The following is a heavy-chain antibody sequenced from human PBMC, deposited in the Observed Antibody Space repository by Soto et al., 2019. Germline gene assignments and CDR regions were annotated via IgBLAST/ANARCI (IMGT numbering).Heavy chain of an antibody. D-gene: IGHD4-17*01. CDR3: VNDDVDYSFEY. Sequence: EVQLVESGGGLVQPGGSLRLSCAASGFTFSNYWMSWVRQAPGKGLEWVAKINQGGSEKWSADSVKGRFTISRDNAKNSLYLQLNSLGAEDTAVYYCVNDDVDYSFEYWGQGTLVTVSS. CDR1: GFTFSNYW. J-gene: IGHJ4*02. CDR2: INQGGSEK. V-gene: IGHV3-7*03.